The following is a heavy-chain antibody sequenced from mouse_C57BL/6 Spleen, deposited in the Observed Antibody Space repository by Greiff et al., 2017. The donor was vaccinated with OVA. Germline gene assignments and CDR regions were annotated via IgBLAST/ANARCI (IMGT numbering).Heavy chain of an antibody. CDR2: ISDGGSYT. CDR1: GFTFSSYA. Sequence: EVKLVESGGGLVKPGGSLKLSCAASGFTFSSYAMSWVRQTPEKRLEWVATISDGGSYTYYPDNVKGRFTISRDNAKNNLYLQMSHLKSEDTAMYYCARSTMVTLYFGYWGQGTTLTVSS. V-gene: IGHV5-4*03. D-gene: IGHD2-2*01. CDR3: ARSTMVTLYFGY. J-gene: IGHJ2*01.